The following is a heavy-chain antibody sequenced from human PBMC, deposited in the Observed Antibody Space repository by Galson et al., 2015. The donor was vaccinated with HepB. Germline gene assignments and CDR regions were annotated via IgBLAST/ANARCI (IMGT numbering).Heavy chain of an antibody. CDR3: ARDFLSRTYYYDSTYPVGAFDI. CDR2: IIPIFGTA. J-gene: IGHJ3*02. D-gene: IGHD3-22*01. CDR1: GGTFSSYA. Sequence: SVKVSCKASGGTFSSYAISWVRQAPGQGLEWMGGIIPIFGTANYAQKFQGRVTITADESTSTAYMELSSLRSEDTAVYYCARDFLSRTYYYDSTYPVGAFDIWGQGTMVTVSS. V-gene: IGHV1-69*13.